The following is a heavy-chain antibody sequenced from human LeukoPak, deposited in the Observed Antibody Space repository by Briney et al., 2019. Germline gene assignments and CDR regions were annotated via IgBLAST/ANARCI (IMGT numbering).Heavy chain of an antibody. J-gene: IGHJ4*02. V-gene: IGHV1-8*03. Sequence: ASVTVCCKASGYTFTSYDINWVRQATGQGHEWMGWMNPNSGNTGYEQKFQGRGRITRNTSISTAYMELSSLRSEDTAVYYCARGSTGTFWDFDYWGQGTLVTVSS. CDR2: MNPNSGNT. CDR3: ARGSTGTFWDFDY. CDR1: GYTFTSYD. D-gene: IGHD1-1*01.